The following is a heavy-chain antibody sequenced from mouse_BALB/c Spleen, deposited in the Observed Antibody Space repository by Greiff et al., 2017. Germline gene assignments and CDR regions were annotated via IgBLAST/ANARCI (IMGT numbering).Heavy chain of an antibody. V-gene: IGHV6-6*02. J-gene: IGHJ4*01. Sequence: EVKLMESGGGLVQPGGSMKLSCVASGFTFSSYWMSWVRQSPEKGLEWVAEIRLKSDNYATHYAESVKGKFTISRDDSKSRLYLQMNSLRAEDTGIYYFSTMITGALDYWGQGTSVTVSS. D-gene: IGHD2-4*01. CDR1: GFTFSSYW. CDR2: IRLKSDNYAT. CDR3: STMITGALDY.